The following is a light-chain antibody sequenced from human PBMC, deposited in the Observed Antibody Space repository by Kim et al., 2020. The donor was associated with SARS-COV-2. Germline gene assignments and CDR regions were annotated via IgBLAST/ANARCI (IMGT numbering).Light chain of an antibody. V-gene: IGLV3-1*01. Sequence: SYELTQPPSVSVSPGQTATITCSGDKLGDKYVSWYQQKPGQSPVLVISKDNRRPSGIPERFSGSNSGNTATLTISGTQAMDEADYYCQAWDSSTAVFGTGTQLTVL. CDR1: KLGDKY. J-gene: IGLJ1*01. CDR3: QAWDSSTAV. CDR2: KDN.